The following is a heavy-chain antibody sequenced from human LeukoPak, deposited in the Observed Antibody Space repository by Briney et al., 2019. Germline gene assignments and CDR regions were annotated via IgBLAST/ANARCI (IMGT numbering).Heavy chain of an antibody. Sequence: GGSLRLSCAASGFTFSSYAMHWVRQAPGKGLEWVAVISYDGSNKYYADSVKGRFTISRDNSKNTLYLQMNSLRAEDTAVYYCARGRNCSSTSCYWLGTYYYYCYGMDVWGQGTTVTVSS. J-gene: IGHJ6*02. D-gene: IGHD2-2*01. V-gene: IGHV3-30*04. CDR1: GFTFSSYA. CDR3: ARGRNCSSTSCYWLGTYYYYCYGMDV. CDR2: ISYDGSNK.